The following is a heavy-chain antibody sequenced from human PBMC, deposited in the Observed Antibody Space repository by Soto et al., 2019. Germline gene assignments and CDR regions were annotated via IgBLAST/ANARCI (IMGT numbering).Heavy chain of an antibody. CDR3: ARDIVVVVAATGHKYHWFDP. V-gene: IGHV4-59*01. J-gene: IGHJ5*02. CDR1: GGSISSYY. D-gene: IGHD2-15*01. Sequence: PSETLSLTCTVSGGSISSYYWSWIRQPPGKGLEWIGYIYYSGSTNYNPSLKSRVTISVDTSKNQFSLKLSSVTAADTAVYYCARDIVVVVAATGHKYHWFDPWGQGTLVTVSS. CDR2: IYYSGST.